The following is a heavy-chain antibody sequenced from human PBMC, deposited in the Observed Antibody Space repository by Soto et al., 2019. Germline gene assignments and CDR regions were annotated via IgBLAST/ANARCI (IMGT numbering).Heavy chain of an antibody. J-gene: IGHJ5*01. Sequence: ASVKVSCKTSGYTLSKYGITWVRQAPGQGLECMGWISTFNGNAHYAQNLQDRVTMTTDTSTSTVYLELTSLTSDDTGVYYCVRLNGYSSGWFATWG. D-gene: IGHD2-15*01. CDR1: GYTLSKYG. CDR2: ISTFNGNA. V-gene: IGHV1-18*01. CDR3: VRLNGYSSGWFAT.